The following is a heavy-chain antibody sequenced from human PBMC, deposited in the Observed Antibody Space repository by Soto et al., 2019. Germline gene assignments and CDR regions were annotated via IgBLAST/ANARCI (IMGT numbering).Heavy chain of an antibody. J-gene: IGHJ6*02. Sequence: ASVNVSCKASGYTFTSDGISWVRQAPGQGLGWMGWISAYNGNTNYAQKLQGRVTMTTDTSASTAYMELRSMRSDDTAAYYWARAGEAHHFWSGYSHGMDVWGQGTTVTVSS. D-gene: IGHD3-3*02. CDR3: ARAGEAHHFWSGYSHGMDV. CDR2: ISAYNGNT. V-gene: IGHV1-18*04. CDR1: GYTFTSDG.